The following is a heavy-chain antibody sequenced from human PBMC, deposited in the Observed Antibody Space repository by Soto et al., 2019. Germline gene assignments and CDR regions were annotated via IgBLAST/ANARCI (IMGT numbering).Heavy chain of an antibody. Sequence: QLQLQESGPGLVKPSETLSLTCTVSGPSISSSTYYWGWIRQPPGKGLEWIGSVYNSENTYYNPSLKCRLTISVDTSKTPFSLKLTSVTAADTAMYYCARPQFSGTYHDTFNIWGQGTMVTVSS. D-gene: IGHD1-26*01. CDR1: GPSISSSTYY. J-gene: IGHJ3*02. V-gene: IGHV4-39*02. CDR2: VYNSENT. CDR3: ARPQFSGTYHDTFNI.